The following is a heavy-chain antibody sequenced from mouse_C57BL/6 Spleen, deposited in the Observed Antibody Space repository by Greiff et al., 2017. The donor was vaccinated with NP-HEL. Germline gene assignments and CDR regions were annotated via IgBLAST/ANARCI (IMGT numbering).Heavy chain of an antibody. Sequence: QVHVKQSGPGLVQPSQSLSITCTVSGFSLTSYGVHWVRQSPGKGLEWLGVIWRGGSTDYNVAFMSRLSITKDNSKSQVFFKMNSLQADDTAIYYCAKEGWLRDYAMDYWGQGTSVTVSS. CDR3: AKEGWLRDYAMDY. V-gene: IGHV2-5*01. J-gene: IGHJ4*01. CDR1: GFSLTSYG. D-gene: IGHD2-2*01. CDR2: IWRGGST.